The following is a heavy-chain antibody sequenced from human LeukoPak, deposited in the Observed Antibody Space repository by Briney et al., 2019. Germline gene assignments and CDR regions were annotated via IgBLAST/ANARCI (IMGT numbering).Heavy chain of an antibody. CDR2: IYSGGST. J-gene: IGHJ4*02. CDR1: GFTVCSHY. D-gene: IGHD6-13*01. CDR3: ARVSQAADAVDY. V-gene: IGHV3-53*01. Sequence: GGSPRLSCAASGFTVCSHYMSWVRQAPGEGLEWVSLIYSGGSTYYADSVKGRFTISRDNSKNTLYLQMNSLRAEDTAVYYCARVSQAADAVDYWGQGTLVTVSS.